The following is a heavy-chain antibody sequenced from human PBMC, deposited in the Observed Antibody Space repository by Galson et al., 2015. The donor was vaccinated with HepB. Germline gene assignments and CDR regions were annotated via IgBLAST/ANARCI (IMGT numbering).Heavy chain of an antibody. J-gene: IGHJ6*02. CDR3: AKALRLPDYYYYYGMDV. CDR2: ISYDGSNK. Sequence: SLRLSCAASGFTFSSYGMHWVRQAPGKGLEWVAVISYDGSNKYYADSVKGRFTISRDNSKNTLYLQMNSLRAEDTAVYYCAKALRLPDYYYYYGMDVWGQGTTVTVSS. CDR1: GFTFSSYG. V-gene: IGHV3-30*18.